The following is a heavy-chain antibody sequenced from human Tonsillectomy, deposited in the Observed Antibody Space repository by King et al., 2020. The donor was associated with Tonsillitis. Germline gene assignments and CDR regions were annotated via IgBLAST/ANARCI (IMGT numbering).Heavy chain of an antibody. D-gene: IGHD3-10*01. V-gene: IGHV4-59*01. CDR3: ARGWFGTKRSTLGYFQH. J-gene: IGHJ1*01. Sequence: QLQESGPGLVKPSETLSLTCTVSGGSISSYYWSWIRQPPGKGLEWIGYIYYSGSTNYNPSLKSRVTISVDTSKNQFSLKLSSVTAADTAVYYCARGWFGTKRSTLGYFQHWGQGTLVTVSS. CDR1: GGSISSYY. CDR2: IYYSGST.